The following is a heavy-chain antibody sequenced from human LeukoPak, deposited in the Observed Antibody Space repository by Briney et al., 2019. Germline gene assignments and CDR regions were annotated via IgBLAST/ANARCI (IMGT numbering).Heavy chain of an antibody. V-gene: IGHV3-7*01. CDR3: ARKVGKYSGWYNY. CDR1: GFTFSSYG. Sequence: PGRSLRLSCAASGFTFSSYGMHWVRQAPGKGLEWVANINQDGSGQYYVDSVKGRFTISRDNAKNSLSLQMNSLRAKDTAMYYCARKVGKYSGWYNYWGQGTLVTVSS. J-gene: IGHJ4*02. D-gene: IGHD6-19*01. CDR2: INQDGSGQ.